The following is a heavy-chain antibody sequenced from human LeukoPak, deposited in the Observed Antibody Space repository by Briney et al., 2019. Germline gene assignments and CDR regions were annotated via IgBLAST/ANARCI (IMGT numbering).Heavy chain of an antibody. J-gene: IGHJ4*02. Sequence: SEALSLTCTVSGGSISSYYWSWIRQPPGKGLEWIGYIYYSGSTNHNPSLKSRVTISVDTSKNQFSLKLSSATAADTAVYYCARHSRWGGATNFDYWGQGTLVTVSS. CDR3: ARHSRWGGATNFDY. D-gene: IGHD1-26*01. CDR2: IYYSGST. CDR1: GGSISSYY. V-gene: IGHV4-59*08.